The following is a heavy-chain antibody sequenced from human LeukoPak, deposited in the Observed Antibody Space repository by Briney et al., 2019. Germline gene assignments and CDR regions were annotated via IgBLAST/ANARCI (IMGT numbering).Heavy chain of an antibody. J-gene: IGHJ3*02. CDR2: INGDGSST. D-gene: IGHD3-22*01. V-gene: IGHV3-74*01. CDR3: TREKDYYDSSGYYRDAFDI. Sequence: PGGSLRLSCAASGFTFSSYWMHWVRQAPGKGLVWVSRINGDGSSTSYADSVKGRFTISRDNAKNTLYLQMNSLRAEDTAVYYCTREKDYYDSSGYYRDAFDIWGQGTKVTASS. CDR1: GFTFSSYW.